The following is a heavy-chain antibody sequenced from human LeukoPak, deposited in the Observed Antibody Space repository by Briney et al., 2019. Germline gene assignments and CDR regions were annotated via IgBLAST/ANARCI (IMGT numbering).Heavy chain of an antibody. J-gene: IGHJ4*02. D-gene: IGHD6-6*01. CDR1: GFIVSSNY. CDR3: AKSRSSLGPSSLDY. V-gene: IGHV3-53*04. CDR2: IYSGGST. Sequence: GGSLRLSCAASGFIVSSNYISWVRQAPEKGLQWVSVIYSGGSTFYADSVKGRFTISRHDSKNTVYLQMNSLRTEDTAVYYCAKSRSSLGPSSLDYWGQGALVTVSS.